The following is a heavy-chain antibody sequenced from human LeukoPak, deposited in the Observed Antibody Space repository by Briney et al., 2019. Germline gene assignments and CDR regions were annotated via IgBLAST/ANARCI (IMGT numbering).Heavy chain of an antibody. V-gene: IGHV4-39*01. J-gene: IGHJ1*01. CDR1: GCSISSSNFY. Sequence: SETLSLTCTVSGCSISSSNFYWGWIRQPPGKGLEGIGNIYYSGSTYYNPSLKSRVNVSVDTSKNQLSLKLSSVTAADTAVYYCERVVPAAAEYFQYWGQGTLVTVSS. CDR2: IYYSGST. D-gene: IGHD2-2*01. CDR3: ERVVPAAAEYFQY.